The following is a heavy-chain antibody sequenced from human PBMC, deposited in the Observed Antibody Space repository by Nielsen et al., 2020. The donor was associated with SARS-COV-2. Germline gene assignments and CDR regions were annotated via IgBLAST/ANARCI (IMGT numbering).Heavy chain of an antibody. V-gene: IGHV3-30*19. CDR1: GFSFRSYG. J-gene: IGHJ4*02. Sequence: GESLKISCAAHGFSFRSYGMHWVRQAPGKGLEWVAVISYDGGNKDYADSAKGRFTISRDNSENTLYLQMNSLRAEDTAVYYCARNPTINYYDSNGFASPYYFDYWGQGTLVTVSS. CDR2: ISYDGGNK. CDR3: ARNPTINYYDSNGFASPYYFDY. D-gene: IGHD3-22*01.